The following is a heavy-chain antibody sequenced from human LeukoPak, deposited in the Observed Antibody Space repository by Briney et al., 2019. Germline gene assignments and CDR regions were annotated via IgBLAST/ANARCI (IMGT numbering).Heavy chain of an antibody. J-gene: IGHJ3*02. CDR1: GFGFSTYW. CDR2: IKQDGSGE. CDR3: ATYSGPDRRDAFDI. V-gene: IGHV3-7*01. D-gene: IGHD5-12*01. Sequence: PGGSLRLSCTGSGFGFSTYWMSWVRQAPGKGLEWVANIKQDGSGEKYVDSVKGRFTISRDNARNSLYLQMNSLRAEDTAVYYCATYSGPDRRDAFDIWGQGTMVTVSP.